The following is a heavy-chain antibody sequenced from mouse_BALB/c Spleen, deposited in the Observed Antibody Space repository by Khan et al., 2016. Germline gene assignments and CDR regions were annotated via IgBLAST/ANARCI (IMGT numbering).Heavy chain of an antibody. Sequence: LVKTGASVKISCKASGYSFTGYYMHWVKQSHGKSLEWIGYISCYNGATNYNQRFKGKAPFTVDTSSSTAFLQFNSLTSEYSAVYYSARPYYGFDERNDVDYWDQGTTLTVTS. J-gene: IGHJ2*01. CDR1: GYSFTGYY. V-gene: IGHV1S34*01. D-gene: IGHD2-9*01. CDR2: ISCYNGAT. CDR3: ARPYYGFDERNDVDY.